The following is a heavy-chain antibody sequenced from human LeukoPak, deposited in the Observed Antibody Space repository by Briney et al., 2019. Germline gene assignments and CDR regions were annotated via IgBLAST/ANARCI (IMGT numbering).Heavy chain of an antibody. CDR3: ARGGVSQNNWFDP. V-gene: IGHV4-31*03. Sequence: SETLSLTCTVSGGSISSDGYYWNWIRQHPGEGLEWIGYIYYSGRTYYNPSLKSRVTISVDTSKNQFSLKLSSVTAADTAVYYCARGGVSQNNWFDPWGQGTLVTASS. CDR1: GGSISSDGYY. J-gene: IGHJ5*02. D-gene: IGHD2-15*01. CDR2: IYYSGRT.